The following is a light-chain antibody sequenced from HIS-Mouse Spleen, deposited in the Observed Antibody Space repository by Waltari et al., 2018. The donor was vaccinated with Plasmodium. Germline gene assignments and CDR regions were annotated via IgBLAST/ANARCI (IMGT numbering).Light chain of an antibody. CDR2: EDS. J-gene: IGLJ3*02. Sequence: SYELTQPPSVSVSPGQTARITCSGDAFTKNYAYWYQQKSGPAPVLVIYEDSKRPSGIPERFSGSSSGTMATLTISGAQVEDEADYYCYSTDSSGNHRVFGGGTKLTVL. V-gene: IGLV3-10*01. CDR3: YSTDSSGNHRV. CDR1: AFTKNY.